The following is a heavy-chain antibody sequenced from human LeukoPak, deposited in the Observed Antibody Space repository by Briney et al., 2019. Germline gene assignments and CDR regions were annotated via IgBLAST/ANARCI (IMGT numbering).Heavy chain of an antibody. D-gene: IGHD5-18*01. CDR3: ARERGGYSYGHQNFDY. CDR1: GYTFTGYY. CDR2: INPNSGGT. Sequence: GASVKVSCKASGYTFTGYYIHWVRQAPGQGLEWMGWINPNSGGTNYAQKFQGRVTMTTDTSISTAYMELSRLRSDDTAVYYCARERGGYSYGHQNFDYWGQGTLVTVSS. V-gene: IGHV1-2*02. J-gene: IGHJ4*02.